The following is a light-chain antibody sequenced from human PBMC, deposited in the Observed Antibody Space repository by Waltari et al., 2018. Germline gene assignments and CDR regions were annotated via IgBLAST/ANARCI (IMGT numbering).Light chain of an antibody. Sequence: DIQLTQSPSSLSASVGDRVTITCQVSQDISNYLNWYRQKPGKVPKLLIYDASNLETGVPSRFSGSGSGTDFTFTISSLQPEDIATYYGQRNYNPPPITFGEGTKVEIK. CDR1: QDISNY. CDR2: DAS. V-gene: IGKV1-33*01. J-gene: IGKJ4*01. CDR3: QRNYNPPPIT.